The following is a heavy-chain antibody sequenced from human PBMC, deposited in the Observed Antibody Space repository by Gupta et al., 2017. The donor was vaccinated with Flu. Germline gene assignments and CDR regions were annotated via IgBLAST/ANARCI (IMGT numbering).Heavy chain of an antibody. CDR3: ASSTRPVTDIFYNYGLDV. CDR2: IYYNGNT. D-gene: IGHD2-21*02. CDR1: GGSISSGGHY. Sequence: QVQLQESGPGLVKPSQTLSLTCSVSGGSISSGGHYWSWIRQHPGKGLEWIGDIYYNGNTYYNPSLKGRVAMSLDTSKNQFSLNLTSVTAADTAVYYCASSTRPVTDIFYNYGLDVWGQGTTVTVSS. J-gene: IGHJ6*02. V-gene: IGHV4-31*03.